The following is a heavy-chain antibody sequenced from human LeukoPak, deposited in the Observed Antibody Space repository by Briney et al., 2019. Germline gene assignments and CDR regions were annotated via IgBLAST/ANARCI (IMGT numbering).Heavy chain of an antibody. V-gene: IGHV3-23*01. Sequence: GGSLRLSCAASGFTFSSYEMNWVRQAPGKGLEWVSAISGSGESTYYADSVKGRLTISRDNSKNTLHLQMDSLRDEDTAVYYCATYYDILAGYYNGLDYWGQGTLVTVSS. CDR3: ATYYDILAGYYNGLDY. CDR1: GFTFSSYE. J-gene: IGHJ4*02. CDR2: ISGSGEST. D-gene: IGHD3-9*01.